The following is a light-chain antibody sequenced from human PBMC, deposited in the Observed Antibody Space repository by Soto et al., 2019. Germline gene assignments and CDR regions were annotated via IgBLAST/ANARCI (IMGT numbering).Light chain of an antibody. J-gene: IGKJ4*01. CDR2: GAS. CDR1: QSVSGN. CDR3: QQYNNWPPLT. Sequence: EIVMTQSPATLSVSPGERATLSCRASQSVSGNLAWYQQKPGQAPRLLIYGASTRATGIPARFSGSGPGTECTLTISSLQSEDFAVFYRQQYNNWPPLTFGGGTKVEIK. V-gene: IGKV3-15*01.